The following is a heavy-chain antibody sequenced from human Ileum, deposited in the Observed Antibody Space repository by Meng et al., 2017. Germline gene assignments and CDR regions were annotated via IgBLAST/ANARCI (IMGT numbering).Heavy chain of an antibody. CDR3: AASLDGNRFDP. J-gene: IGHJ5*02. CDR2: IFDTGPP. D-gene: IGHD1-26*01. Sequence: AQLQESGPGLVKSSQTLSLTCTVSGGSSISGDYYWSWIRQPPGKGLEWIGYIFDTGPPSYSPPLRSRLSISMDTSKNQFSLRLTSVSAADTAVYYCAASLDGNRFDPWGQGTLVTVSS. CDR1: GGSSISGDYY. V-gene: IGHV4-30-4*01.